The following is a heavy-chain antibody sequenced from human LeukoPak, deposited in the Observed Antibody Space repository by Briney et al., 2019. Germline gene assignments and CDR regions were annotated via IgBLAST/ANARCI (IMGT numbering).Heavy chain of an antibody. CDR3: ARLGVVGATHYYYMDV. J-gene: IGHJ6*03. CDR1: GGSFSGYY. D-gene: IGHD1-26*01. CDR2: INHSGST. V-gene: IGHV4-34*01. Sequence: SETLSLTCAVYGGSFSGYYWSWIRQPPGKGLEWIGEINHSGSTNYNPSLKSRVTMSVDTSKNQFSLKLSSVTAADTAVYYCARLGVVGATHYYYMDVWGKGTTVTVSS.